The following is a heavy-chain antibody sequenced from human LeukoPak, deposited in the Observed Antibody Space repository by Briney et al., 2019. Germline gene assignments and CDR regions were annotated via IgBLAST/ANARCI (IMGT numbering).Heavy chain of an antibody. Sequence: GGSLRLSCGASGFTFSSYAMSWVRQAPGKGLEWVSAISGSGGSTYYADSVKGRFTISRDNSKNTLYLQMNSLRAEDTAVYYCATLVVVAASDGMDVWGQGTTVTVSS. CDR1: GFTFSSYA. CDR2: ISGSGGST. D-gene: IGHD2-15*01. J-gene: IGHJ6*02. CDR3: ATLVVVAASDGMDV. V-gene: IGHV3-23*01.